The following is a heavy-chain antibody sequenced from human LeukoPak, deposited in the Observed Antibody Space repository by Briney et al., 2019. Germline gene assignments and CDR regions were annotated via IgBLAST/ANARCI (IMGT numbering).Heavy chain of an antibody. D-gene: IGHD6-13*01. J-gene: IGHJ5*02. CDR3: ARVVAAAGGAGWFDP. CDR2: IYYSGST. V-gene: IGHV4-59*12. Sequence: SETLSLTCTVSGGSISSYYWSWIRQPPGKGLEWIGYIYYSGSTNYNPSLKSRVTMSVDTSKNQFSLKLSSVTAADTAVYYCARVVAAAGGAGWFDPWGQGTLVTVSS. CDR1: GGSISSYY.